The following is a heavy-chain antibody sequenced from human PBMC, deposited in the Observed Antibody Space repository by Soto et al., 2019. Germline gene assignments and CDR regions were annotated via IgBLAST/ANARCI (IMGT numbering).Heavy chain of an antibody. Sequence: QVQVVQSGSEVKKPGASVKVSCKTSGYMFTINGISWVRQVPGQGLEWRGWISTNSGNTKFAQNCQDRVTLTTDTSTSTAYMELRSLRYDDTAIYYCARDKDWDLDNWGQGTLVTVSS. CDR1: GYMFTING. CDR2: ISTNSGNT. CDR3: ARDKDWDLDN. J-gene: IGHJ4*02. D-gene: IGHD3-9*01. V-gene: IGHV1-18*01.